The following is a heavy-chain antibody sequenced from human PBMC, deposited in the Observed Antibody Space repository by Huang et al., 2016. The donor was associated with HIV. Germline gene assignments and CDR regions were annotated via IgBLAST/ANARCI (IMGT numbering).Heavy chain of an antibody. CDR3: AREGSPTGGGVVTKGVWYFDL. CDR1: GFTLSRYW. V-gene: IGHV3-74*01. D-gene: IGHD2-21*02. Sequence: EVRLVETGGGLVQPGGSLRLSCASSGFTLSRYWMHWVRQAPEKGLVWLSRIKSDGSSTNYADSVKGRFTISRDNGKNTLYLQMNSLRAEDTAVYYCAREGSPTGGGVVTKGVWYFDLWGRGTLVTVSS. J-gene: IGHJ2*01. CDR2: IKSDGSST.